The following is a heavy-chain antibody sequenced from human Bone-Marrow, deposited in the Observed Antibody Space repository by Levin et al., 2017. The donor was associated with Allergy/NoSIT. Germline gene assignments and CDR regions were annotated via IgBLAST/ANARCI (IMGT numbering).Heavy chain of an antibody. D-gene: IGHD3-10*01. V-gene: IGHV4-39*01. CDR1: GGSMTTYNYY. CDR3: YSGAGSRYYDYYMDV. J-gene: IGHJ6*03. Sequence: GSLRLSCSVSGGSMTTYNYYWGWVRQTPGKGLEWIGSINYSGTTFYNPSHRSRVTMSVDTSKNQFSLKLNSVTAADTAVYYYYSGAGSRYYDYYMDVWGKGTTVTVSS. CDR2: INYSGTT.